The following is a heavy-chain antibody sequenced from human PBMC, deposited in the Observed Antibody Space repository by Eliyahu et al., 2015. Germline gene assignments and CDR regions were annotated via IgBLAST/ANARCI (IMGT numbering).Heavy chain of an antibody. CDR1: GGSVSNYY. V-gene: IGHV4-59*02. CDR3: ARGGVDYGYWYFDL. J-gene: IGHJ2*01. CDR2: IYYTGST. D-gene: IGHD4-17*01. Sequence: QVQLQESGPGLMKPSETLSLTCTVXGGSVSNYYWSWIRPTPGKGLEWIGYIYYTGSTNYNPSLKSRVTMSVDKSRNQSSLRLSSVTAADTAVYYCARGGVDYGYWYFDLWGRGTLVTVSS.